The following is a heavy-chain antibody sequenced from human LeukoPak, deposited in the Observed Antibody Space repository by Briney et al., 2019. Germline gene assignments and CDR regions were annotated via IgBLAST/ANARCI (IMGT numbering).Heavy chain of an antibody. CDR3: ARRTSNPVGAIDY. CDR2: ISYSGT. Sequence: SETLSLTCTVSGGSISISNYYWGWIRQPPGRGLEWIGSISYSGTYYNPSLKSRLTMSVDTSKNHFSLNLRSVTAADTAVYYCARRTSNPVGAIDYWGQGTLVTVSS. CDR1: GGSISISNYY. V-gene: IGHV4-39*01. D-gene: IGHD1-26*01. J-gene: IGHJ4*02.